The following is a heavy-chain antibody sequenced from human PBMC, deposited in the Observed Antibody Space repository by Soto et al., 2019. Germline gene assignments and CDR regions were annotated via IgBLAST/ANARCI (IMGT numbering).Heavy chain of an antibody. V-gene: IGHV3-23*01. CDR2: ISGSGGST. Sequence: EVQLLESGGGLVQPGGSLRLSCAASGFTFSSYAMRWVRQAPVKGLEWVSAISGSGGSTYYADSVKGRFTISRDNSKNTLYLQMNSLRAEDTAVYYCARRGSGRHYDYWGQGTLVTVSS. D-gene: IGHD1-26*01. J-gene: IGHJ4*02. CDR1: GFTFSSYA. CDR3: ARRGSGRHYDY.